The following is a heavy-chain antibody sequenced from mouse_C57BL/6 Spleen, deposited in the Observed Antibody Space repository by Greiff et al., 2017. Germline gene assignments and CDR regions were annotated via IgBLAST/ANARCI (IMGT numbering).Heavy chain of an antibody. J-gene: IGHJ4*01. CDR1: GYTFTSYW. V-gene: IGHV1-69*01. Sequence: QVQLQQPGAELVMPGASVKLSCKASGYTFTSYWMHWVKQRPGQGLEWIGEIDPSDSYTNYNQKFKGKSTLTVDKSSSTAYMQLSSLTSEDSAVYYCAKATDAMGYWGQGTSVTVSS. CDR3: AKATDAMGY. D-gene: IGHD3-2*02. CDR2: IDPSDSYT.